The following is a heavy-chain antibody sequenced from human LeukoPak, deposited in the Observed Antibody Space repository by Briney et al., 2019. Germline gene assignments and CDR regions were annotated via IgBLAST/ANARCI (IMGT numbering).Heavy chain of an antibody. J-gene: IGHJ4*02. CDR2: IRGDGIVT. CDR1: EFTFSNYW. D-gene: IGHD1-26*01. CDR3: ARDLGAVRDY. V-gene: IGHV3-74*01. Sequence: GGSLRLSCVASEFTFSNYWIHWVRQAPGKGLVWVSRIRGDGIVTNYADSVEGRFTVSRDNAKNTLYLQMNSLRAEDTAMYYCARDLGAVRDYWGQGTLVTVSS.